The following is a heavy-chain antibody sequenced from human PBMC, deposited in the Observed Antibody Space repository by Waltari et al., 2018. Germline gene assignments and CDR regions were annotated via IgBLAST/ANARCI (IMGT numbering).Heavy chain of an antibody. D-gene: IGHD3-10*01. CDR3: ASGRGSYFQDNYWYFDL. CDR1: GGSISSHY. Sequence: QVQLQESGPGLVKPSETLSLTCTVSGGSISSHYWSWIRQPPGKGLEWIGYIYYSGSTNYNPSLKSRVTISVDTSKNQFSLKLSSVTAADTAVYYCASGRGSYFQDNYWYFDLWGRGTLVTVSS. J-gene: IGHJ2*01. CDR2: IYYSGST. V-gene: IGHV4-59*11.